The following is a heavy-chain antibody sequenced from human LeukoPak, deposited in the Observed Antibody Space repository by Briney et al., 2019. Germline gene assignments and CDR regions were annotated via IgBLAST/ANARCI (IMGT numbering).Heavy chain of an antibody. CDR1: GGSFSGYY. V-gene: IGHV4-34*01. CDR3: ARDRLLWFGGSYYYGMDV. CDR2: INHSGSS. D-gene: IGHD3-10*01. J-gene: IGHJ6*04. Sequence: SETLSLTCAVYGGSFSGYYWSWIRQPPGKGLEGSAEINHSGSSNYNPSLTSRVTISVDTSKNQFSLKLSSVTAADTAVYYCARDRLLWFGGSYYYGMDVWGKGTTVTVSS.